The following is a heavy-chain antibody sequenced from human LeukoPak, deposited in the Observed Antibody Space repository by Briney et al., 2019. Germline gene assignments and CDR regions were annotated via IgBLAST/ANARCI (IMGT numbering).Heavy chain of an antibody. J-gene: IGHJ4*02. D-gene: IGHD3-16*01. CDR3: ARDLGGKLGTFDY. CDR1: GGTFSSYA. CDR2: IVPIFGTA. V-gene: IGHV1-69*06. Sequence: ASVKVSCKASGGTFSSYAISWVRQAPGQGLEWMGGIVPIFGTANYAQKFQGRVTITADKSTSTAYMELSSLRSEDTAVYYCARDLGGKLGTFDYWGQGTLVTVSS.